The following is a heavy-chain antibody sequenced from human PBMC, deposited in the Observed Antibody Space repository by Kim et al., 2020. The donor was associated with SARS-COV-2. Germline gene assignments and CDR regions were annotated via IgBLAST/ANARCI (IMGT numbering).Heavy chain of an antibody. V-gene: IGHV4-39*07. D-gene: IGHD2-8*01. CDR1: GGSISSSSYY. CDR3: ARCIRYGMDV. Sequence: SETLSLTCTVSGGSISSSSYYWGWIRQPPGKGLEWIGSIYYSGSTYYNPSLKSRVTISVDTSKNQFSLKLSSVTAADTAVYYCARCIRYGMDVWGQGTT. J-gene: IGHJ6*02. CDR2: IYYSGST.